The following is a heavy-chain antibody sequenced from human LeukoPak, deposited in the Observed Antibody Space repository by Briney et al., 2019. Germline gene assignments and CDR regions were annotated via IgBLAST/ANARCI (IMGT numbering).Heavy chain of an antibody. V-gene: IGHV1-18*01. Sequence: ALMKVSLKGSGYTFTNYGISWVRQGPGQGLGWMGWISAYNGNTNYAQKLQGRVTMTTDTSTSTAYMELRSLRSDDTAVYYCARDLVTHFDYWGQGTLVTVSS. CDR2: ISAYNGNT. CDR1: GYTFTNYG. CDR3: ARDLVTHFDY. D-gene: IGHD4-23*01. J-gene: IGHJ4*02.